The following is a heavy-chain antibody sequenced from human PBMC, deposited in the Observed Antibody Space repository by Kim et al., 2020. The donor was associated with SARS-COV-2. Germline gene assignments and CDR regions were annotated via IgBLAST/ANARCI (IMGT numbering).Heavy chain of an antibody. Sequence: GESLKISCKGSGYSFTSYWISWVRQMPGKGLEWMGRIDPSDSYTNYSPSFQGHVTISADKSISTAYLQWSSLKASDTAMYYCARRIRGAAAHYYGMDVWGQGTTVTVSS. CDR2: IDPSDSYT. CDR1: GYSFTSYW. D-gene: IGHD6-13*01. CDR3: ARRIRGAAAHYYGMDV. V-gene: IGHV5-10-1*01. J-gene: IGHJ6*02.